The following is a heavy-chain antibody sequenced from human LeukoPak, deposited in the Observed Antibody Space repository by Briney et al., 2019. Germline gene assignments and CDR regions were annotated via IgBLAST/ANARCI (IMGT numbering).Heavy chain of an antibody. CDR2: IYYTGST. J-gene: IGHJ4*02. V-gene: IGHV4-39*07. Sequence: SETLSLTCTVSGVSISSSSYYWGWIRQPPGKGLEWIGSIYYTGSTYYNPSLKSRVTISVDTSKNQFSLKLSSVTAAYTAVYYSARADSRYALGGWGQGTLVTVSS. D-gene: IGHD3-9*01. CDR3: ARADSRYALGG. CDR1: GVSISSSSYY.